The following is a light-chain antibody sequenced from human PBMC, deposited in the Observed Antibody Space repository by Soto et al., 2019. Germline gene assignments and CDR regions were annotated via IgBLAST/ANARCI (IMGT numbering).Light chain of an antibody. CDR1: QSLSRNY. J-gene: IGKJ1*01. CDR2: GAS. CDR3: HQYDSSPRT. Sequence: EIVLTQSPGTLSLSPGERATLSCRASQSLSRNYLAWYQQKPGQAPRLLIFGASSRATGIPERFSGSGSGTDFTLTISRLEPEDFAVYYCHQYDSSPRTFGQGTKVEIK. V-gene: IGKV3-20*01.